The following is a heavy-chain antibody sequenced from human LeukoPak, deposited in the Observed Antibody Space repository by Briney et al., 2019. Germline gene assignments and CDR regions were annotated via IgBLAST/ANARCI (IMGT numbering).Heavy chain of an antibody. CDR2: ISYNGGDK. J-gene: IGHJ4*02. Sequence: GRSLRLSCAASGFAFSSYGMHWVRQAPGKGLEWVAVISYNGGDKKYADSVKGRFTISRDTSKNTVYLEMNSLSAEDTAVYYCAKDVALRAAAYYFDYWGQGTLVTVSS. CDR3: AKDVALRAAAYYFDY. V-gene: IGHV3-30*18. D-gene: IGHD2-21*01. CDR1: GFAFSSYG.